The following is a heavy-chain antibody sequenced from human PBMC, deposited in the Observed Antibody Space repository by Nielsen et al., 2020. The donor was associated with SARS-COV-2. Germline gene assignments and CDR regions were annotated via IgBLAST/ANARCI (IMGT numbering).Heavy chain of an antibody. CDR1: GFNFRGYW. CDR3: AKELGYCSGGTCNSPYYFYGLDV. CDR2: ISSDGTNE. V-gene: IGHV3-30*18. D-gene: IGHD2-15*01. J-gene: IGHJ6*02. Sequence: GGSLRLSCVVSGFNFRGYWMTWVRQAPGKGLEWVALISSDGTNEYYLNSVKGRFTISRDNSKNTVSLQMNSLRAEDAAVYYCAKELGYCSGGTCNSPYYFYGLDVWGQGTTVTVSS.